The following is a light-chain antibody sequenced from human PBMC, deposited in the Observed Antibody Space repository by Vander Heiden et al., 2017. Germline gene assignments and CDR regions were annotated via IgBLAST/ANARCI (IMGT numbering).Light chain of an antibody. CDR1: SSAVGRYNL. CDR2: EVS. Sequence: SSLTQPAPVSGSPGQSITISCTGTSSAVGRYNLVSWYQQHPGKAPKVMIYEVSKRPSGVSNRFSGSKSGNTASLTISVLQDEDEADYYCCSYASNNALVFGGGTKLTVL. J-gene: IGLJ3*02. CDR3: CSYASNNALV. V-gene: IGLV2-23*02.